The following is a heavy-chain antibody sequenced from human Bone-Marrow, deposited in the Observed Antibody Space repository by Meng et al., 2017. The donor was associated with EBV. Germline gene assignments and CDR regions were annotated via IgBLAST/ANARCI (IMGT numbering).Heavy chain of an antibody. CDR2: IYWDDET. CDR1: GFSLSTSGMG. Sequence: QITFKESGPKVINPTQTLTLTCTFSGFSLSTSGMGVAWIRQPPGKALEWLALIYWDDETRYSPALKNRLTVTKDSSKNQVVFRMANLDPADTATYYCAHRRSDSGWFGYWGQGTLVTSPQ. CDR3: AHRRSDSGWFGY. J-gene: IGHJ4*02. D-gene: IGHD6-19*01. V-gene: IGHV2-5*02.